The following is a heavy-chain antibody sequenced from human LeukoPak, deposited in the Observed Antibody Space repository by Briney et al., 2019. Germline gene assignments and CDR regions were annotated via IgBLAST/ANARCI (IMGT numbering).Heavy chain of an antibody. J-gene: IGHJ5*02. CDR2: INHGGST. V-gene: IGHV4-34*01. CDR1: GGSFSGYY. CDR3: ARAPIVVVPAAGTGWFDP. Sequence: SETLSLTCAVYGGSFSGYYWSWIRQPPGKGLEWIGEINHGGSTNYNPSLKSRVTISVDTSKNQFSLKLSSVTAADTAVYYCARAPIVVVPAAGTGWFDPWGQGTLVTVSS. D-gene: IGHD2-2*01.